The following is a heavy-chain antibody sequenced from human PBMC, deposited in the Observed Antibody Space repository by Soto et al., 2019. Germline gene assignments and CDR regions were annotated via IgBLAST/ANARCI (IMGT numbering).Heavy chain of an antibody. D-gene: IGHD2-15*01. V-gene: IGHV3-33*01. Sequence: QVQLVESGGGVVRPGRSLRLSCATSGFTFSDFGIHWVRQAPGKGLEWVAIIWYDGSDKYYADSVKGRFTISRDNSKNXXFLQMNSLRVEDTATYYCARDPQGYCSGGHCYSDFYSGMDVWGQGTTVTVSS. CDR1: GFTFSDFG. CDR2: IWYDGSDK. J-gene: IGHJ6*02. CDR3: ARDPQGYCSGGHCYSDFYSGMDV.